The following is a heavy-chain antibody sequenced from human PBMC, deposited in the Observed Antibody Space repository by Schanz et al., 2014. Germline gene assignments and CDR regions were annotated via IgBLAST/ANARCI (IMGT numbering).Heavy chain of an antibody. J-gene: IGHJ6*02. D-gene: IGHD2-15*01. CDR1: GFSFSDYY. V-gene: IGHV3-11*04. CDR3: ARDFLLEQLGYSHYYYAMDV. Sequence: QVHLLESGGGLVEPGGSLRLSCAASGFSFSDYYMNWVRQAPGKGPGWVSYISSSSSTRYYADSVKGRFTISRDNAKNSLFLQMNSLRAEDAAVYYCARDFLLEQLGYSHYYYAMDVWGQGTTXTVSS. CDR2: ISSSSSTR.